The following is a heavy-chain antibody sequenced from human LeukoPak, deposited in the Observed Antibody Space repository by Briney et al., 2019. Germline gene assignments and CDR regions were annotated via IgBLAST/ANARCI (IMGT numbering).Heavy chain of an antibody. CDR1: GGSFSGYY. J-gene: IGHJ6*02. CDR3: ARVRRHYDSSGYYPYYGMDV. D-gene: IGHD3-22*01. Sequence: SETLSLTCAVYGGSFSGYYWSWIRQPPGKGLEWIGEINHSGSTNYNPSLKSRVTISVDTSKNQFSLKLSSVTAADTAVYYCARVRRHYDSSGYYPYYGMDVWGQGTTVTVSS. V-gene: IGHV4-34*01. CDR2: INHSGST.